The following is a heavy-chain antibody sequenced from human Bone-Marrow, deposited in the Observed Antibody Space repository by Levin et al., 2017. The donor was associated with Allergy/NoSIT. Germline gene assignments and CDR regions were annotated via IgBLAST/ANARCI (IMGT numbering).Heavy chain of an antibody. V-gene: IGHV3-49*03. CDR1: GFTFGDYA. D-gene: IGHD2-2*01. Sequence: GGSLRLSCTASGFTFGDYAMSWFRQAPGKGLEWVGFIRSKAYGGTTEYAASVKGRFTISRDDSKSIAYLQMNSLKTEDTAVYYCTSPYCSSTSCSQYYYYGMDVWGQGTTVTVSS. CDR2: IRSKAYGGTT. CDR3: TSPYCSSTSCSQYYYYGMDV. J-gene: IGHJ6*02.